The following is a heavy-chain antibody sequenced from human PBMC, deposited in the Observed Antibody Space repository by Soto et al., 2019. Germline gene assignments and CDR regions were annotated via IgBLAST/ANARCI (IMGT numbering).Heavy chain of an antibody. V-gene: IGHV4-30-2*01. CDR1: GGSLRGYS. D-gene: IGHD2-15*01. CDR2: IYHSGST. Sequence: SETLSLTCTVSGGSLRGYSWSWIRQPPGKGLEWIGYIYHSGSTYYNPSLKSRVTISVDRSKNQFSLKLSSVTAADTAVYYCARGQVVAAQHWGQGTLVTVSS. J-gene: IGHJ4*02. CDR3: ARGQVVAAQH.